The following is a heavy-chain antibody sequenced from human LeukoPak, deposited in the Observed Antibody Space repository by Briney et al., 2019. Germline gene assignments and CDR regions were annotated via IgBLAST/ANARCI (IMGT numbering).Heavy chain of an antibody. V-gene: IGHV4-59*08. J-gene: IGHJ4*02. CDR1: GGSISSYY. CDR2: IYYSGST. Sequence: SETLSLTCTVSGGSISSYYWSWIRQPPGKGLEWIGYIYYSGSTHYNPSLKSRVTISVDTSKNQFSLKLSSVTAADTAVYYCARLDTVTTIDYWGQGTLVTVSS. CDR3: ARLDTVTTIDY. D-gene: IGHD4-17*01.